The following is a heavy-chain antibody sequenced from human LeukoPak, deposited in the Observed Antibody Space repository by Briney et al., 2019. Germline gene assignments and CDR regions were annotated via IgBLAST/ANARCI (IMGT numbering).Heavy chain of an antibody. D-gene: IGHD6-19*01. CDR3: AKTTVGYSSGRYPGWPADC. CDR2: INGGGDTT. Sequence: GGSLRLSYATSGFTFVSYAMTWVRQAPGKGLEWVSAINGGGDTTYYADSVKGRFTISRDNSKNTVYLQMNSLTADDTAIYYCAKTTVGYSSGRYPGWPADCWGQGTLVTVSS. V-gene: IGHV3-23*01. CDR1: GFTFVSYA. J-gene: IGHJ4*02.